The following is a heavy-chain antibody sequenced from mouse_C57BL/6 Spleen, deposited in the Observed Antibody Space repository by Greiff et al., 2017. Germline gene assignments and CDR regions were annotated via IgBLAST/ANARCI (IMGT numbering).Heavy chain of an antibody. CDR1: GYTFTDYY. Sequence: EVQLQQSGPVLVKPGASVTMSCTASGYTFTDYYMNWVQQSHGKSLEWIGDINPYNGGTSYNQQFKGKATLTVDKSSSTAYMELSRLTSEDSAVYYCAKGWKTGTRGAFDYWGQGTSVTVSS. CDR3: AKGWKTGTRGAFDY. CDR2: INPYNGGT. D-gene: IGHD4-1*01. J-gene: IGHJ2*02. V-gene: IGHV1-19*01.